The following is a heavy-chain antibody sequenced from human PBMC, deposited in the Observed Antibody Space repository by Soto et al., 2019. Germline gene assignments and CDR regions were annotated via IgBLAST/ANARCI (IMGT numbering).Heavy chain of an antibody. CDR2: IYYSGST. J-gene: IGHJ3*02. D-gene: IGHD7-27*01. Sequence: PXGTLSLTCTVSGGSISSYYWSWIRQPPGKGLEWIGYIYYSGSTNYNPSLKSRVAISVDTSKNQFSLKLSSVTAADTAVYYCARLTGGDAFDIWGQGTMVTVSS. V-gene: IGHV4-59*01. CDR3: ARLTGGDAFDI. CDR1: GGSISSYY.